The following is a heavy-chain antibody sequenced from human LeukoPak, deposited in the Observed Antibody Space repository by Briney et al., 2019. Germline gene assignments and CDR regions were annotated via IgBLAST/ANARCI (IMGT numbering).Heavy chain of an antibody. J-gene: IGHJ4*02. D-gene: IGHD2-15*01. CDR3: ARVRYCSGGSCYILDF. Sequence: AGGSLRLSCATSGFTFSSHNMNWVRQAPGKGLEWVSSISSTSTYIYYADSVKGRFTISRDNAKNALYLQMNSLRAEDTAVYYCARVRYCSGGSCYILDFWGQGTLVTVSS. CDR2: ISSTSTYI. CDR1: GFTFSSHN. V-gene: IGHV3-21*01.